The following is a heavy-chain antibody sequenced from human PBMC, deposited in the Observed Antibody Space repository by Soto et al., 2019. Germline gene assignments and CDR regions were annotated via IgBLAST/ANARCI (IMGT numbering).Heavy chain of an antibody. V-gene: IGHV1-8*01. J-gene: IGHJ6*02. CDR1: GYTFTSYD. CDR3: ARGYCSSTSCYTISHYYYGMDV. D-gene: IGHD2-2*02. Sequence: ASVKVSCKASGYTFTSYDINWVRQATGQGLEWMGWMNPNSGTTGYAQKFQGRVTMTRNTSISTAYMELSSLRSEDTAVYYCARGYCSSTSCYTISHYYYGMDVWGQGTTVTVSS. CDR2: MNPNSGTT.